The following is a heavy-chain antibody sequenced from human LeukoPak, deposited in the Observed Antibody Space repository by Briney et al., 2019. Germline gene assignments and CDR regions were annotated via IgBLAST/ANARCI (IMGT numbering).Heavy chain of an antibody. CDR2: IIPILGIA. CDR1: GGTFSSYA. Sequence: SVKVSCKASGGTFSSYAISWVRQAPGQGLEWMGRIIPILGIANYAQKFRGRVTITADKSTSTAYMELSSLRSEDTAVYYCARSTYYYDSSGLFDYWGQGTLVTVSS. CDR3: ARSTYYYDSSGLFDY. J-gene: IGHJ4*02. V-gene: IGHV1-69*04. D-gene: IGHD3-22*01.